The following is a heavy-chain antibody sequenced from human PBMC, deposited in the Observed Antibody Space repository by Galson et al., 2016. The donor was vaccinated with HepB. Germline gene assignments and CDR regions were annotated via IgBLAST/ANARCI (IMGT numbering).Heavy chain of an antibody. CDR2: IGSGGFT. V-gene: IGHV3-53*01. CDR1: GFTFTHHQ. CDR3: AREGYSSGHCGAFDI. D-gene: IGHD6-19*01. Sequence: SLRLSCAVSGFTFTHHQMHWVRQPPGKGLEWVSTIGSGGFTHYADSVKGRFIVSRDNSKNTLYLQMNSLRADDTALYYCAREGYSSGHCGAFDIWGRGTVVAVSS. J-gene: IGHJ3*02.